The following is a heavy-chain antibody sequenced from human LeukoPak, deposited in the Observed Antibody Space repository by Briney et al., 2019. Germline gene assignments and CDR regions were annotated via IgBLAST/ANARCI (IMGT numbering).Heavy chain of an antibody. Sequence: PGDSLRLSCVASGFTFSSNGMHWVRQAPGKGLEWVAVILKDGSTTYYVDSVKGRFTISRDNSKNTLYLQMNSLRPEDTAVYYCAKWSLTTLVYFDYWGQGTLVTVSS. D-gene: IGHD1-14*01. CDR3: AKWSLTTLVYFDY. CDR1: GFTFSSNG. J-gene: IGHJ4*02. CDR2: ILKDGSTT. V-gene: IGHV3-30*18.